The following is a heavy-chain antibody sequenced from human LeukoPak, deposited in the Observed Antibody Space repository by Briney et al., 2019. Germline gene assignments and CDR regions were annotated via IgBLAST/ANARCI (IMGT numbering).Heavy chain of an antibody. J-gene: IGHJ4*02. V-gene: IGHV3-23*01. Sequence: PGGSLRLSCAASGFTFSSYAMSWVRQAPGKGLEWVSAISGSGGSTYYADSVKGRFTISRDNSKNTLYLQMNSLRAEDTAVYYCAKDRRITMVRGVITYYFDYWGQGTLVTVSS. CDR2: ISGSGGST. CDR1: GFTFSSYA. CDR3: AKDRRITMVRGVITYYFDY. D-gene: IGHD3-10*01.